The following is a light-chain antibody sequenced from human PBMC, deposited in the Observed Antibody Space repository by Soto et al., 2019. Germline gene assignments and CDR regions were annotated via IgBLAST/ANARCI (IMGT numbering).Light chain of an antibody. CDR1: QDLDRW. CDR3: KQSRSFPLT. V-gene: IGKV1-12*01. Sequence: DIQMTQSPSSLSASVGDIVTITCRASQDLDRWLAWYQQKPGEAPKVLIFAASSLQSGLPSRFSGGGSGTDFSLTISSLQPEDFATYYCKQSRSFPLTFGGGTKVDNK. J-gene: IGKJ4*01. CDR2: AAS.